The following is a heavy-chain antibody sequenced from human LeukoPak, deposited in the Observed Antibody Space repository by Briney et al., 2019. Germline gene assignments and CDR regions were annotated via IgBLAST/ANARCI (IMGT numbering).Heavy chain of an antibody. CDR1: GGSISSGGYS. J-gene: IGHJ5*02. D-gene: IGHD7-27*01. Sequence: SQTLSLTCAVSGGSISSGGYSWSWIRQPPGKGLEWIGYIYHSGSTYYNPSLKIRVTISVDRSKNQFSLKLSSVTAADTAVYYCARDRTAGDNWFDPWGQGTLVTVSS. CDR2: IYHSGST. CDR3: ARDRTAGDNWFDP. V-gene: IGHV4-30-2*01.